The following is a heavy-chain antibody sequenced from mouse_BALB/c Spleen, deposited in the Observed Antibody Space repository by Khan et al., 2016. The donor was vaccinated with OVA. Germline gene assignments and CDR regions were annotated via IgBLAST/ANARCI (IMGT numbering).Heavy chain of an antibody. Sequence: VQLQQPGAELVRSGASVKLSCTASGFNIKDYYLHWVMQRPEQGLEWIGWIDPENGNIEYVPKFQGKATMTADTSSNTAYLQLRSLTSEDTAGDYCCAGIYAYWGQGTSVTVSA. CDR2: IDPENGNI. CDR1: GFNIKDYY. D-gene: IGHD2-12*01. J-gene: IGHJ4*01. V-gene: IGHV14-4*02. CDR3: CAGIYAY.